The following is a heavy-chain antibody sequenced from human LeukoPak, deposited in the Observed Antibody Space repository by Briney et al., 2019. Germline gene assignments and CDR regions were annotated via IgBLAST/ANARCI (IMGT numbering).Heavy chain of an antibody. Sequence: ASVKVSCKVSGYTLTELSMRWVRQAPGKGLEWMGGFDPEDGETIYAQKFQGRVTMTEDTSTDTAYMELSSLRSEDTAVYYCATARNCGGDCYSYNFDYWGQGTLVTVSS. J-gene: IGHJ4*02. CDR2: FDPEDGET. CDR1: GYTLTELS. V-gene: IGHV1-24*01. D-gene: IGHD2-21*02. CDR3: ATARNCGGDCYSYNFDY.